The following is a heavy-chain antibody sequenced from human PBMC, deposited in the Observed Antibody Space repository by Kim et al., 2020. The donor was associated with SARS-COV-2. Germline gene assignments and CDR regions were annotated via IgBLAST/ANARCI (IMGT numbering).Heavy chain of an antibody. V-gene: IGHV4-4*02. D-gene: IGHD3-3*02. CDR2: IYHGGST. CDR3: ARKVSNVWQGDY. J-gene: IGHJ4*02. CDR1: GGSISSLNW. Sequence: SETLSLTCAVSGGSISSLNWWSWVRQPAGKLQWWIGVIYHGGSTNTNPSLRSRITTLVATYKHYSSQRLPSVAAADAVGYYGARKVSNVWQGDYCGQGT.